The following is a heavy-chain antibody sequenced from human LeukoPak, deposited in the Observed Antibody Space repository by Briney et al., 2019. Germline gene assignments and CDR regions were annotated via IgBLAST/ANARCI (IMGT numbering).Heavy chain of an antibody. Sequence: GESLKISWQISGYIFTTYWIAWVRQMPGKGLEWMGVIYPADSDTKYSPSFQGQVTFSVDKSISTAYLQWNSLKASDTAIYYCARRPAFYFDYWGQGTLVTVSS. V-gene: IGHV5-51*01. CDR3: ARRPAFYFDY. CDR2: IYPADSDT. J-gene: IGHJ4*02. CDR1: GYIFTTYW. D-gene: IGHD6-6*01.